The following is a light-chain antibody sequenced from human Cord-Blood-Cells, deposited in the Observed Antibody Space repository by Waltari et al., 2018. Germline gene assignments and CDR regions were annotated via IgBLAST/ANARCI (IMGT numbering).Light chain of an antibody. J-gene: IGLJ2*01. V-gene: IGLV2-14*01. CDR2: DGS. Sequence: QSALTQPASGSVSPGHSITISCNGTSSDVGGYNYVSWYQQQPAKAPKLMLYDGSNRHSGVSNRCSGSKSGNTASLATSGLQAEDEADYYCSSYPSSSTLVFGGGSKLTVL. CDR1: SSDVGGYNY. CDR3: SSYPSSSTLV.